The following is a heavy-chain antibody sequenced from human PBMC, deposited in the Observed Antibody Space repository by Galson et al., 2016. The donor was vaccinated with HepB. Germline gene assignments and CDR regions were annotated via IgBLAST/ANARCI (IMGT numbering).Heavy chain of an antibody. V-gene: IGHV3-21*01. J-gene: IGHJ4*02. D-gene: IGHD5-18*01. CDR3: ARDLERLWIQPPFDS. CDR2: ISSSSSYI. CDR1: GFNFSDYS. Sequence: SLRLSCAASGFNFSDYSMNWVRQAPGKGLEWVSSISSSSSYIYYADSVKGRFTISRDNAKNSLYLQMNSLRAEDTAVYFCARDLERLWIQPPFDSWGQGILVTVSS.